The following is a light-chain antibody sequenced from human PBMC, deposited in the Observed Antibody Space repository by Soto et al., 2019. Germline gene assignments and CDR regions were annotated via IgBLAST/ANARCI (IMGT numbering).Light chain of an antibody. CDR1: SSNIGAGYD. CDR2: GNN. J-gene: IGLJ3*02. Sequence: QSVLTQPPSVSGAPGQRVTISCTGSSSNIGAGYDVHWYQQLPGTAPKLLIYGNNNRPSGVPDRFSGSKSGTSASLAITGRQAEDEADYYCQSYDSSLSKGVFGGGTKLTVL. V-gene: IGLV1-40*01. CDR3: QSYDSSLSKGV.